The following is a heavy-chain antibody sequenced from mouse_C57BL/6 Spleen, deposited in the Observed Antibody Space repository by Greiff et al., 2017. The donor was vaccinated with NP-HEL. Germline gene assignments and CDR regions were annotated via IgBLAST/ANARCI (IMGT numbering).Heavy chain of an antibody. Sequence: VQLQQSGAELVKPGASVKMSCKASGYTFTTYPIEWMKQNHGKSLEWIGNFHPYNDDTKYNEKFKGKATLTVEKSSSTVYLELSRFTSDDSAVYDCARRGGYYWDFDYWGQGTTLTVSS. CDR3: ARRGGYYWDFDY. V-gene: IGHV1-47*01. J-gene: IGHJ2*01. CDR1: GYTFTTYP. CDR2: FHPYNDDT. D-gene: IGHD2-3*01.